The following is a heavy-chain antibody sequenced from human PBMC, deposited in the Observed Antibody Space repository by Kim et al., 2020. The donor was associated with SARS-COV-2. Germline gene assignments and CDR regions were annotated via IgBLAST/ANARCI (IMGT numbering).Heavy chain of an antibody. V-gene: IGHV3-53*01. Sequence: GGSLRLSCTTSGFIVSSSYMNWVRQAPGKGLEWVSVIFSADYTYYADSVKGRFTISRDISKNTIYLQMNGLRAEDTAVYYCAREGGWKEGFDIWGQGTVVTVSS. CDR3: AREGGWKEGFDI. J-gene: IGHJ3*02. CDR1: GFIVSSSY. D-gene: IGHD1-1*01. CDR2: IFSADYT.